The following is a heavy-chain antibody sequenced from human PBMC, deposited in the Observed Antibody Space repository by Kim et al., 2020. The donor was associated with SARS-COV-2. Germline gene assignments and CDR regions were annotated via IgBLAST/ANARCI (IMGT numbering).Heavy chain of an antibody. Sequence: GGSLRLSCVASGFTFDDYAMYWVRQSPGKGLEWVSGISWNSGIIGYADSVKGRFTISKDNAKNSLYLQMNSLRAEDTALYYCAKDRKLGYYYGMDVWGQGTTVTVAS. J-gene: IGHJ6*02. CDR2: ISWNSGII. D-gene: IGHD3-16*01. CDR1: GFTFDDYA. CDR3: AKDRKLGYYYGMDV. V-gene: IGHV3-9*01.